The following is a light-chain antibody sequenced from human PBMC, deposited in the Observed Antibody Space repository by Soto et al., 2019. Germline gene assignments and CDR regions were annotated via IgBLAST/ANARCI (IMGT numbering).Light chain of an antibody. V-gene: IGKV3-20*01. J-gene: IGKJ1*01. CDR3: QQYDTYSRRP. CDR2: GAS. CDR1: QSVSSSY. Sequence: EIVLTQSPGTLSLSPGERATLSCRASQSVSSSYLAWYQQKPGQAPRLLIYGASTRATGIPARFSGSGSGTDFTLTISSLQPDDFATYYCQQYDTYSRRPFGQGTKVDIK.